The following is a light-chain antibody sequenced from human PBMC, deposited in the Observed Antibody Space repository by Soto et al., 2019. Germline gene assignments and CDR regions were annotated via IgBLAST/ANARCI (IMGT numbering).Light chain of an antibody. CDR3: QPRRNWPPVIT. V-gene: IGKV3-11*01. Sequence: EIVLTQSPATLSLSPGERATLSCRASQSFSSYLAWYQQKPGQAPRLLIYDASKRATGIPARFSGRGSGTDFTLTISSLEPEDFAVYYCQPRRNWPPVITFGQGTRLEI. CDR1: QSFSSY. CDR2: DAS. J-gene: IGKJ5*01.